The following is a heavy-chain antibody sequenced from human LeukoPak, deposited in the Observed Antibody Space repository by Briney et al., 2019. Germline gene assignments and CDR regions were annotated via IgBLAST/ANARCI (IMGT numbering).Heavy chain of an antibody. CDR2: ISGSSAYI. CDR3: ARGSGDGYNFPFDY. J-gene: IGHJ4*02. CDR1: GFTFRGYS. Sequence: GGSPRLSCADSGFTFRGYSMNWVRQAPGKGLEWVASISGSSAYIFYADSVRGRFTISRDNTKNSLYLQMNSLRAEDTAVYYCARGSGDGYNFPFDYWGQGTLVTVSS. V-gene: IGHV3-21*01. D-gene: IGHD5-24*01.